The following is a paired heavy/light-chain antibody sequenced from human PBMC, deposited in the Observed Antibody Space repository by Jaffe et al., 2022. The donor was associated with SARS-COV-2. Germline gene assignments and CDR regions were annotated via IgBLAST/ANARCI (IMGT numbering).Heavy chain of an antibody. J-gene: IGHJ4*02. V-gene: IGHV3-74*01. Sequence: DVQLVESGGGLVQPGMSLRLSCAASGFTFSRYWMSWVRQVPGKGLVWVSRISRDGGTTNYADSVKGRFTISRDNVKSTLSLQMNALRAEDTAVYYCARVNDGDYVPHFDYWGQGILVTVSS. CDR3: ARVNDGDYVPHFDY. CDR2: ISRDGGTT. D-gene: IGHD4-17*01. CDR1: GFTFSRYW.
Light chain of an antibody. J-gene: IGLJ2*01. V-gene: IGLV3-21*04. Sequence: YVLTQPPSVSVAPGKTARITCGGDNIRTKRVHWYQQKPGQAPVMVIYFDSDRPSGIPERLSGSNSGNTATLTISGVEVGDEADYYCQVWDIGSDHPVFGGGTKLTVL. CDR2: FDS. CDR3: QVWDIGSDHPV. CDR1: NIRTKR.